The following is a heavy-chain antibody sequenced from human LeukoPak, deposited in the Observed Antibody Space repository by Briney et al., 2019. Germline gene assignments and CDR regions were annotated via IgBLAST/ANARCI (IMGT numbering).Heavy chain of an antibody. CDR1: GFTFDDYG. D-gene: IGHD5-18*01. V-gene: IGHV3-20*04. CDR3: AKGGTAMVTAVDY. J-gene: IGHJ4*02. CDR2: INWNGGST. Sequence: RPGGSLRLSCAASGFTFDDYGMSWVRQAPGKGLEWVSGINWNGGSTGYADSVKGRFTISRDNAKNSLYLQMNSLRAEDMALYYCAKGGTAMVTAVDYWGQGTLVTVSS.